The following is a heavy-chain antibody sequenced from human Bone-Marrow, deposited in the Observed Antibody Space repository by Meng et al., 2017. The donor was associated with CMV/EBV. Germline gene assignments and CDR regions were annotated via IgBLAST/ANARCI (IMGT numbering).Heavy chain of an antibody. D-gene: IGHD6-19*01. J-gene: IGHJ5*02. Sequence: SIRTNGVGVGWLRKTKGEQMEWLAIIYWDADKRYRKFLKNRLTITRDTSKNQVALSMTDMDPVDTATYYCAQRRWTSSGWYGNWFDPWGQGILVTVSS. CDR2: IYWDADK. CDR3: AQRRWTSSGWYGNWFDP. CDR1: SIRTNGVG. V-gene: IGHV2-5*02.